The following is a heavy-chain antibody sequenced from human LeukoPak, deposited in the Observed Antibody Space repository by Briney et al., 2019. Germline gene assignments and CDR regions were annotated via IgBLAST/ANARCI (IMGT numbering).Heavy chain of an antibody. Sequence: SETLSLTCSVSGGSISSYYWSWVRQPPGKGLEWIGNIYYSGSANHNPSLKSRVTISRDTSKNQFSLKLTSVTTADTAVYYCARAPYYDIWTGYSDNYFDPWGQGTLVTVSS. CDR2: IYYSGSA. CDR1: GGSISSYY. V-gene: IGHV4-59*01. CDR3: ARAPYYDIWTGYSDNYFDP. J-gene: IGHJ5*02. D-gene: IGHD3-9*01.